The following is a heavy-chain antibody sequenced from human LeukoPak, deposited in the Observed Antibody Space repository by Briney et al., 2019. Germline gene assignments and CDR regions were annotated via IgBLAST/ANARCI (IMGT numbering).Heavy chain of an antibody. CDR1: GFTFSSYS. CDR3: LAADYDFWPEDFQH. D-gene: IGHD3-3*01. CDR2: ISSSSSYI. Sequence: GGSLRLSCAASGFTFSSYSMNWVRQAPGKGLEWVSSISSSSSYIYYADSVKGRFTISRDNAKNSLYLQMNSLRAEDTAVYYCLAADYDFWPEDFQHWGQGTLVTVSS. J-gene: IGHJ1*01. V-gene: IGHV3-21*01.